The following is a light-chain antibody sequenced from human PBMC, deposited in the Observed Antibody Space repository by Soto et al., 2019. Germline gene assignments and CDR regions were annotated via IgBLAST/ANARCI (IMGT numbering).Light chain of an antibody. CDR2: GAS. CDR3: QLRT. J-gene: IGKJ1*01. V-gene: IGKV3-20*01. Sequence: DIVLTQSPGIVSLSPGERATLSCRASQSVSSSYLAWYQQKPGQAPRLLIYGASSRATGIPDRFSGSGSGTDFTLTISRMETEDFAVYYCQLRTFGQGTKVDIK. CDR1: QSVSSSY.